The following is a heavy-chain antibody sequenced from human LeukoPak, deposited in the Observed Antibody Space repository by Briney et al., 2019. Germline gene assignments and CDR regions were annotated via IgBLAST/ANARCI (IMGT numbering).Heavy chain of an antibody. CDR2: IYHDGSYQ. D-gene: IGHD4/OR15-4a*01. Sequence: GGSLRLSCAASGFTFRNYGFHWVRQAPGKGLEWVAVIYHDGSYQFYADSVEGRFTFSRDNSKNTVFLEMNSLRAEDTAMYYCTRDSAKSSDDWGQGTLVTVSS. J-gene: IGHJ4*02. CDR1: GFTFRNYG. CDR3: TRDSAKSSDD. V-gene: IGHV3-33*01.